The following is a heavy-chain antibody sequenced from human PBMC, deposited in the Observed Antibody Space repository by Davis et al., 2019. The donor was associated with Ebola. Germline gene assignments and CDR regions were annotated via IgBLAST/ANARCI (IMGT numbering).Heavy chain of an antibody. CDR2: IYYSGST. J-gene: IGHJ5*02. D-gene: IGHD3-16*01. CDR1: GGSISSSSYY. CDR3: ARHTSRFDP. V-gene: IGHV4-39*01. Sequence: SETLSLTCTVSGGSISSSSYYWGWIRQPPGKGLEWIGSIYYSGSTYYNPSLKSRVTISVDTSKNQFSLKLSSMTAADTAVYYCARHTSRFDPWGQGTLVTVSS.